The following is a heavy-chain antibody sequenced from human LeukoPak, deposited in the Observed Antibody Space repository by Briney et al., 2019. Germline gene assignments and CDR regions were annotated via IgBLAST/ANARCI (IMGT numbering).Heavy chain of an antibody. Sequence: GGSLRLSCASSGFTFSSYAMSWVPQAPGKGLEWVSTIGGTGDRTYYADSVKGRFTISRDNSKNTLYLQINSLRAEDTAVYFCAKDRLGGPYFFHYWGQGTLVTVSS. V-gene: IGHV3-23*01. CDR2: IGGTGDRT. CDR1: GFTFSSYA. D-gene: IGHD3-16*01. CDR3: AKDRLGGPYFFHY. J-gene: IGHJ4*02.